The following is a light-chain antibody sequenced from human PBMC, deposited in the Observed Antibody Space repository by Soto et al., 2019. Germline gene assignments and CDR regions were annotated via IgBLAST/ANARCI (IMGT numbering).Light chain of an antibody. Sequence: EIVMTQSPGTLSLSPGERATLSCRASQSVSSSYLAWYQQKPGQAPRLLIYGASSRATGIPDRFSGSGSGTDFTLTISRLEPEDLAVYYCQQNGSTPYSFGHGTKLEIK. CDR3: QQNGSTPYS. CDR1: QSVSSSY. V-gene: IGKV3-20*01. J-gene: IGKJ2*03. CDR2: GAS.